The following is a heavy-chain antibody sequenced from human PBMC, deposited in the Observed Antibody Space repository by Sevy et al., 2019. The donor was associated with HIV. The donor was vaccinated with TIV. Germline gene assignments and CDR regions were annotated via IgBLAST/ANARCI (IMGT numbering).Heavy chain of an antibody. CDR3: AKDNSPTAYSDAFDI. D-gene: IGHD2-21*01. CDR2: IYWNSGSI. CDR1: GFTFDDYA. J-gene: IGHJ3*02. Sequence: GGSLRLSCAASGFTFDDYAMHWVRQAPGKGLEWVAGIYWNSGSIGYADSVKGRFTISRDNAKNSLYLQMNSLRAEDTAFYYCAKDNSPTAYSDAFDIWGQGTMVTVSS. V-gene: IGHV3-9*01.